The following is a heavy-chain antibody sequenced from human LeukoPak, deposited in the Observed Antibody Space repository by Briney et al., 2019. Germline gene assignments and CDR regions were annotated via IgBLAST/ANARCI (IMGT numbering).Heavy chain of an antibody. CDR1: GYTFTSYD. J-gene: IGHJ4*02. D-gene: IGHD3-3*01. Sequence: ASVKVSCKASGYTFTSYDINWVRQATGQGPEWMGWISAYNGNTNYAQKLQGRVTMTTDTSTSTAYMELRSLRSDDTAVYYCARDYDFWSGSVPHYYFDYWGQGTLVTVSS. CDR2: ISAYNGNT. CDR3: ARDYDFWSGSVPHYYFDY. V-gene: IGHV1-18*01.